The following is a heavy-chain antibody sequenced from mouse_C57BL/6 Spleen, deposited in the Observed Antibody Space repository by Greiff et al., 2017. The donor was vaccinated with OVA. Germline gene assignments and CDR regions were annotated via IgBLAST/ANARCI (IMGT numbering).Heavy chain of an antibody. V-gene: IGHV5-16*01. CDR3: ARDGDPNWYFDV. CDR2: INYDGSST. J-gene: IGHJ1*03. Sequence: EVMLVESEGGLVQPGSSMKLSCTASGFTFSDYYMDWVRQGPEKGLEWVANINYDGSSTYYLDSLKSRFIISRNNAKNILYLQMGSLKSEDTATYYCARDGDPNWYFDVWGTGTTVTVSS. CDR1: GFTFSDYY.